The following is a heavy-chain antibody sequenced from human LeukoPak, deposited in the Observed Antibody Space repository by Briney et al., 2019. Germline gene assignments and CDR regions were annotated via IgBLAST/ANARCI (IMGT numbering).Heavy chain of an antibody. Sequence: GGSLRLSCAASGFTFSSYSMNWVRQAPGEGLEWVFFICSSCSTIYYADSVKGRFTISRGNAKNPLYLQMNSLRAEDTAVFYCARDGLGYGAYDYFYGLDVWGQGTTLTVSS. CDR1: GFTFSSYS. CDR2: ICSSCSTI. D-gene: IGHD4-17*01. CDR3: ARDGLGYGAYDYFYGLDV. V-gene: IGHV3-48*01. J-gene: IGHJ6*02.